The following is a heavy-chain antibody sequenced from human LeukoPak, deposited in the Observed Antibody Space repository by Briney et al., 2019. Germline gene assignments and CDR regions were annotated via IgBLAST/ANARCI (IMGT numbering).Heavy chain of an antibody. CDR3: ARVSPLFYYDAFDI. J-gene: IGHJ3*02. Sequence: ASVEVSCKASGYTFTSYDINWVRQATGQGLEWMGWMNPNSGNTGYAQKFQGRVTMTRNTSISTAYMELSSLRSEDTAVYYCARVSPLFYYDAFDIWAQGTMVTVSS. CDR1: GYTFTSYD. D-gene: IGHD2-8*01. CDR2: MNPNSGNT. V-gene: IGHV1-8*01.